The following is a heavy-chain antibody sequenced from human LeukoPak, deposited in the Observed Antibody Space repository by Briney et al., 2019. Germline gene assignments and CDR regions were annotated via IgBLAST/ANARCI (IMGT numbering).Heavy chain of an antibody. D-gene: IGHD5-24*01. CDR1: GYTFTGYY. CDR2: INPNSGGT. CDR3: ARLEIEMATIKPDFDY. J-gene: IGHJ4*02. V-gene: IGHV1-2*02. Sequence: ASVKVSCKASGYTFTGYYMHWVRQAPGHGLEWMGWINPNSGGTNYAQKCQGRVTMTRDTSISTAYMELSRLRSDDTAVYYCARLEIEMATIKPDFDYWGQGTLVTVSS.